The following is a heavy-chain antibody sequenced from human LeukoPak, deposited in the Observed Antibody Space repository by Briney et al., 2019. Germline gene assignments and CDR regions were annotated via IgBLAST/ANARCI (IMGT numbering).Heavy chain of an antibody. CDR3: AKDSVQSVVAAGWFDP. CDR2: ISWNSGSI. J-gene: IGHJ5*02. CDR1: GFTFDDYA. Sequence: GRSLRLSCAASGFTFDDYAMHWVRQAPGKGLEWVSGISWNSGSIGYADSVKGRFTISRDNAKNSLYLQMNSLRAEDTALYYCAKDSVQSVVAAGWFDPWGQGTLVTVSS. D-gene: IGHD2-15*01. V-gene: IGHV3-9*01.